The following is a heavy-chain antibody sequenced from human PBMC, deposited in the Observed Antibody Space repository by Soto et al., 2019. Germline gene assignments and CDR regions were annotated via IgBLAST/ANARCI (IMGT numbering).Heavy chain of an antibody. V-gene: IGHV3-23*01. CDR3: AKGMEDIVVVPAAMFHDDAFDI. D-gene: IGHD2-2*01. J-gene: IGHJ3*02. CDR2: ISGSGGST. CDR1: GFTFSSYA. Sequence: GGSLRLSCAASGFTFSSYAMSWVRQAPGKGLEWVSAISGSGGSTYYADSVKGRFPISRDNSKKTLYLQMNSLRAEDTAVYYCAKGMEDIVVVPAAMFHDDAFDIWGQGTMVTVSS.